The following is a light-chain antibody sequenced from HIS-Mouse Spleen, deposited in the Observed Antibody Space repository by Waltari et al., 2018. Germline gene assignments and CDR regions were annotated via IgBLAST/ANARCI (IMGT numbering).Light chain of an antibody. V-gene: IGKV4-1*01. CDR3: QQYYSTPPT. CDR2: WAS. Sequence: DIVMTQSPDSLAVSLGERATINCKSSQSVLYSSNNKNYLAWYQQKPGQPPKLLMYWASTRASGVPDRFSGSGSGTDFTLTISSLQAEDVAVYYCQQYYSTPPTFGQGTKVEIK. CDR1: QSVLYSSNNKNY. J-gene: IGKJ1*01.